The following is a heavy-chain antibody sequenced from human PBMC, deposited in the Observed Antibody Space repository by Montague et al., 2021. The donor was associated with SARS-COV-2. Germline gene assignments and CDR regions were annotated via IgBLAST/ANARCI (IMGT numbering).Heavy chain of an antibody. CDR1: GGSFSGYY. J-gene: IGHJ6*02. CDR3: ACGEITTRGLIYYYGMDV. D-gene: IGHD4-11*01. CDR2: INHSGST. V-gene: IGHV4-34*01. Sequence: ETLFLTCAVYGGSFSGYYWTWIRQSPRKGLEWIGEINHSGSTNYNPSLKSRVTISVDTSKNQFSLKLSSVTAADTAVYYCACGEITTRGLIYYYGMDVWGQGTTVTVSS.